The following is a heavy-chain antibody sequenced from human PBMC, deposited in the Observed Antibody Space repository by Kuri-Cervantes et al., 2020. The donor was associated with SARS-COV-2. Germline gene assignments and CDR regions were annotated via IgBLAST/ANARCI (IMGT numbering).Heavy chain of an antibody. CDR1: GFTFSSYG. CDR3: ASNGWGFRNPGGVSGFDY. Sequence: GGSLRLSWAASGFTFSSYGMNWVRQAPGKGLEWVSYISSSSSTIYYADSVKGRFTISRDNAKNSLYLQMNSLRAEDTAVYYCASNGWGFRNPGGVSGFDYWGQGTLVTVSS. V-gene: IGHV3-48*01. CDR2: ISSSSSTI. D-gene: IGHD3-16*01. J-gene: IGHJ4*02.